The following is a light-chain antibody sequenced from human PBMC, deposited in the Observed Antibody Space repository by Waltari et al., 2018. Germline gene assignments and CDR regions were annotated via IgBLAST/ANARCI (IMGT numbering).Light chain of an antibody. CDR3: QQYYSYPRT. V-gene: IGKV1-8*01. Sequence: AIRMTQSPSSLSASTGDKITITCRASQDIRSYLGWYQQKPGKAPKLLVYAANSLQTGVPSRFSASGSGTDFSLTISNLQSEDFAIYHCQQYYSYPRTFGQGTKVEVK. CDR1: QDIRSY. J-gene: IGKJ1*01. CDR2: AAN.